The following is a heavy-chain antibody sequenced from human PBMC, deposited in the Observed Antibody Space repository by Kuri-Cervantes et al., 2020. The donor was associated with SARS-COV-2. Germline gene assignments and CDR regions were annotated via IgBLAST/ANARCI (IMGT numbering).Heavy chain of an antibody. J-gene: IGHJ4*02. CDR3: ARGSPGY. V-gene: IGHV4-34*01. CDR1: GGSFSDYA. Sequence: SETLSLTCAVYGGSFSDYAWTWIRQTQEKGLEWIGHINHGGSTSYNPSLKSRVTISVDTSKKQFSLKLTSVTVADTAVYYCARGSPGYWGQGTLVTVSS. CDR2: INHGGST.